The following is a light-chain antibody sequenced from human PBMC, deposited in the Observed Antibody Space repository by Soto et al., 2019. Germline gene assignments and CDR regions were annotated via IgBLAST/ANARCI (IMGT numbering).Light chain of an antibody. CDR3: QQYNNWPRT. J-gene: IGKJ5*01. CDR2: GAS. CDR1: QSVSSSY. V-gene: IGKV3-20*01. Sequence: EIVLTQSPGTLSLSPGERATLSFRASQSVSSSYLAWYQQKPGQAPRLLIYGASSRATGIPDRFSGSGSGTDFTLTISSLQSEDFAVYYCQQYNNWPRTFGQGTRLEIK.